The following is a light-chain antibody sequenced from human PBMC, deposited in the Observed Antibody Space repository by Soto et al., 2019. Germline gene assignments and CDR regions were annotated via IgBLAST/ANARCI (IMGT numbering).Light chain of an antibody. CDR1: QGISNY. J-gene: IGKJ1*01. V-gene: IGKV1-27*01. CDR2: AAS. Sequence: DIQMTQSPSSLSASVGDRVTITCRASQGISNYLAWYQQKPGKVPKLLIYAASTLQSGVPSRFSGSGSGTDFTITISSLQPEDVATYYCQKYNSAPRTFGQGTKVELK. CDR3: QKYNSAPRT.